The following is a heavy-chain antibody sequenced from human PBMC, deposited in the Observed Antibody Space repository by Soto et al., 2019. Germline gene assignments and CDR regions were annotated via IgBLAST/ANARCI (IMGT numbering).Heavy chain of an antibody. CDR2: ISAYNGNT. V-gene: IGHV1-18*04. CDR3: ARVIAVAGTYYYGMDV. CDR1: GYTFTSYG. J-gene: IGHJ6*02. Sequence: QVQLVQSGAEVKKPGASVKVSCKASGYTFTSYGISWVRQAPGQGREWMGWISAYNGNTNYAQKLQGRVTMTTDTSTSTAYMELRSLRSDDTAVYYCARVIAVAGTYYYGMDVWGQGTTVTVSS. D-gene: IGHD6-19*01.